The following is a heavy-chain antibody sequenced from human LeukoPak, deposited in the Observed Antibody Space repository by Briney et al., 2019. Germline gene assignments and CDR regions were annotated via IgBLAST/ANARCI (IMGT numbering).Heavy chain of an antibody. J-gene: IGHJ4*02. CDR3: VAMIRGVGY. Sequence: GGSLRLSCATSGFTFSDHFMDWVRQAPGKGLEWVGRTRHKGNNYATEYAASVKGRFTISRDDSKNSLYLQMNSLKTDDTAAYYCVAMIRGVGYWGQGTLVTVSS. V-gene: IGHV3-72*01. D-gene: IGHD3-10*01. CDR2: TRHKGNNYAT. CDR1: GFTFSDHF.